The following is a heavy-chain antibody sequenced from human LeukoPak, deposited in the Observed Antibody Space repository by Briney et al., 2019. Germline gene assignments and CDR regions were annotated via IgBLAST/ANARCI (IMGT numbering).Heavy chain of an antibody. J-gene: IGHJ5*02. Sequence: ASVKVSCKASGGTFSSYAISWVRQAPGQGLEWMGRIIPILGIANYAQKFQGRVTITADKSTSTAYMELSSLRSEDTAVYYCARDTYYYGSGTHARFDPWGQGTLVTVSS. CDR3: ARDTYYYGSGTHARFDP. CDR1: GGTFSSYA. CDR2: IIPILGIA. V-gene: IGHV1-69*04. D-gene: IGHD3-10*01.